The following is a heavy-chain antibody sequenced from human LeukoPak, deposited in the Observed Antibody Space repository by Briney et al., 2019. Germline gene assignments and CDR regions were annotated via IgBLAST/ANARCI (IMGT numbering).Heavy chain of an antibody. Sequence: GGSLRLSCVASGFTFSSYWMSWVRQAPGKGLEWVASVNPDGSDKHFVDSVRGRFTISRDNAKNSLYLQMDSLRADDTAMYYCARDTGYSNYDYWGQGTLVTVSS. V-gene: IGHV3-7*01. CDR2: VNPDGSDK. J-gene: IGHJ4*02. CDR1: GFTFSSYW. D-gene: IGHD4-11*01. CDR3: ARDTGYSNYDY.